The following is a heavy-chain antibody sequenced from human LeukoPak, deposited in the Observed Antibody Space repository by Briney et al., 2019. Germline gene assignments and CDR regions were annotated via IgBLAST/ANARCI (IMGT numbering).Heavy chain of an antibody. D-gene: IGHD3-10*01. CDR1: GGSISSYY. CDR2: IYTSGST. CDR3: ARDQRAGAAFDI. Sequence: SETLSLTCTASGGSISSYYWSWIRQPAGKGLEWIGRIYTSGSTNYYPSLKSRVTSSVDTSKNQCSLKLSSVTAADTAVYYCARDQRAGAAFDIWGQGTMVTVSS. V-gene: IGHV4-4*07. J-gene: IGHJ3*02.